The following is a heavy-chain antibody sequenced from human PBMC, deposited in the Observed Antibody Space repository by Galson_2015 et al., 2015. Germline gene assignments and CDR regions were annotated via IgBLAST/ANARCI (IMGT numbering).Heavy chain of an antibody. J-gene: IGHJ6*02. V-gene: IGHV1-18*01. CDR1: GYTFTSYG. Sequence: VKVSCKASGYTFTSYGISWVRQAPGQGLEWMGWISAYNGNTNYAQKLQGRVTMTTDTSTSTAYMELRSLRSDDTAVYYCARDASIAAAGTVDYYYGMDVWGQGTTVTVSS. D-gene: IGHD6-13*01. CDR3: ARDASIAAAGTVDYYYGMDV. CDR2: ISAYNGNT.